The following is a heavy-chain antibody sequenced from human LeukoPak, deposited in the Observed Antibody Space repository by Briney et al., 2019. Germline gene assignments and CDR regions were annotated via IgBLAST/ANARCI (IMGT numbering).Heavy chain of an antibody. Sequence: PGGSLRLSCAASGLTFSDHYMDWVRQAPGKGLEWVGRTRNKANSCTTEYAASVKGRFTISRDDSKNSLYLQMNSLKTEDTAVYYCARVDYGDSLDAFDIWGQGTMVTVSS. J-gene: IGHJ3*02. CDR1: GLTFSDHY. CDR2: TRNKANSCTT. D-gene: IGHD4-17*01. CDR3: ARVDYGDSLDAFDI. V-gene: IGHV3-72*01.